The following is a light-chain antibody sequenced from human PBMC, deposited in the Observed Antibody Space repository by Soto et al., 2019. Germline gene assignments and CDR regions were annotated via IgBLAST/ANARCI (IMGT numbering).Light chain of an antibody. J-gene: IGKJ5*01. CDR2: AAS. Sequence: DIQMTQSPSSVSASVGDRVTFTCRASQGISSWLAWYQQTPGKAPKLLISAASILQSGVPSRFSGSGSGIDFPLTISRLQPEDFASYYCQQANSFPITFGQGTRLEIK. V-gene: IGKV1D-12*01. CDR1: QGISSW. CDR3: QQANSFPIT.